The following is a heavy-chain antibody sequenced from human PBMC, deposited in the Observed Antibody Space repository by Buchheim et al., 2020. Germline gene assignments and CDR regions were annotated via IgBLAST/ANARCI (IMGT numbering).Heavy chain of an antibody. CDR2: INPSGGST. CDR1: GYVLTTQY. J-gene: IGHJ6*02. D-gene: IGHD3-3*01. CDR3: ARENYDYWSGVYNYYGMDV. Sequence: QVQLVQSGAEVKKSGTSVKVSCKASGYVLTTQYMHWVRQAPGEGLEWMGVINPSGGSTTSAPKFQGRVLMTSDTATSTVYMELTSLTSEDTAVYFCARENYDYWSGVYNYYGMDVWGQGTT. V-gene: IGHV1-46*01.